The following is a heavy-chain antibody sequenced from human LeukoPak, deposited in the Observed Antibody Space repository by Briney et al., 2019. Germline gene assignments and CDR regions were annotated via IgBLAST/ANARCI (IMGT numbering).Heavy chain of an antibody. Sequence: SETLSLTCTVSGGSISSYYWSWIRQPPGKGLEWIGYIYYSGSTYYNPSLKSRVTISVDRSKNQFSLKLSSVTAADTAVYYCARGNYYDSSGYLRAFDIWGQGTMVTVSS. CDR2: IYYSGST. V-gene: IGHV4-59*12. J-gene: IGHJ3*02. CDR3: ARGNYYDSSGYLRAFDI. D-gene: IGHD3-22*01. CDR1: GGSISSYY.